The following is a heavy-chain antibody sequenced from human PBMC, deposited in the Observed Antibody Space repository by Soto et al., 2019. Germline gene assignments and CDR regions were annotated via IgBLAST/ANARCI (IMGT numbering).Heavy chain of an antibody. J-gene: IGHJ6*02. Sequence: SRKGSCKASGDTFSSYAISCVRQAPGQGLEWMGGIIPIFGTANYAQKFQGRVTITADESTSTAYMELSSLRSEDTAVYYCARAPQFPYYYYYYGMDVWGQGTTVTVSS. CDR1: GDTFSSYA. V-gene: IGHV1-69*13. CDR3: ARAPQFPYYYYYYGMDV. CDR2: IIPIFGTA.